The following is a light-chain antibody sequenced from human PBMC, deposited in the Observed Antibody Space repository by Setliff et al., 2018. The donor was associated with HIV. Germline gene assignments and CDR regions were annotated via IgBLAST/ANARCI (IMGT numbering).Light chain of an antibody. CDR1: SSDVGGYNY. CDR3: SSYTSSTPLYV. J-gene: IGLJ1*01. CDR2: AVS. V-gene: IGLV2-14*03. Sequence: QSALTQPASVSGSPGQSITIPCTGSSSDVGGYNYVSWYQQHPGKAPKLMIYAVSNRPSGVSNRFSGSKSGNTASLTISGLPAEDEADYYCSSYTSSTPLYVFGTGTKVT.